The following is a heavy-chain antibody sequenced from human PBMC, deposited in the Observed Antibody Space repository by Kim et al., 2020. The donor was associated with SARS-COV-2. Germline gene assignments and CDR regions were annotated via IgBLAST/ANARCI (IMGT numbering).Heavy chain of an antibody. D-gene: IGHD2-15*01. CDR2: INHSGST. CDR1: GGSFSGYY. Sequence: SETLSLTCAVYGGSFSGYYWSWIRQPPGKGLEWIGEINHSGSTNYNPSLKSRVTISVDTSKNQFSLKLSSVTAADTAVYYCARGATFEYCSGGSCYSPLNFDYWGQGTLVTVSS. J-gene: IGHJ4*02. V-gene: IGHV4-34*01. CDR3: ARGATFEYCSGGSCYSPLNFDY.